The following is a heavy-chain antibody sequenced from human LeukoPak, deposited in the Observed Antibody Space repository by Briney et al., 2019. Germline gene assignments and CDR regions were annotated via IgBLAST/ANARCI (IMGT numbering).Heavy chain of an antibody. CDR3: ARGRMNYDSSGYFGFDY. CDR1: GGSFSGYY. V-gene: IGHV4-34*01. Sequence: SETLSLTCAVYGGSFSGYYWSWIRQPPGKGLEWIGEINHSGSTNYNPSLKSRVTISVDTSKNQFSLKLSSVTAADTAVYYCARGRMNYDSSGYFGFDYWGQGTLVTVSS. D-gene: IGHD3-22*01. CDR2: INHSGST. J-gene: IGHJ4*02.